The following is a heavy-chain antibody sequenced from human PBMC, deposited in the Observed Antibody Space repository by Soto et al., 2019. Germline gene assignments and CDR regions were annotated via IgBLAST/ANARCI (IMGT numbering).Heavy chain of an antibody. D-gene: IGHD2-8*02. Sequence: PGGSLRLSCAASGFTFSSYSMNWVRQAPGKGLEWVSCISWNSGTIGYADSVKGRFTISRDNAKNSLYLQMNSLRAEDTALYYCAKSTGGTANGMGVWGQGTTVTVSS. CDR3: AKSTGGTANGMGV. J-gene: IGHJ6*02. CDR2: ISWNSGTI. CDR1: GFTFSSYS. V-gene: IGHV3-9*01.